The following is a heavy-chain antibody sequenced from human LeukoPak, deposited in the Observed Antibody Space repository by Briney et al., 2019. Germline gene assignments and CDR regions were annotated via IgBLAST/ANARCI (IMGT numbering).Heavy chain of an antibody. J-gene: IGHJ6*02. D-gene: IGHD3-10*01. V-gene: IGHV4-34*01. CDR3: ARDYYGSGTDGMDV. CDR1: GGSFSGYY. CDR2: INHSGST. Sequence: KTSETLSLTCAVYGGSFSGYYWSWIRQPPGKGLEWLGEINHSGSTNYNPSLKSRVTISVDTSKNQFSLKLSSVTAADTAVYYCARDYYGSGTDGMDVWGQGTTVTVSS.